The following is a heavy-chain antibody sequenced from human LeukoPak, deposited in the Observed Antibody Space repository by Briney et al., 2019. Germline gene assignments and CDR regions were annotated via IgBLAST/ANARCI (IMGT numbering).Heavy chain of an antibody. Sequence: SVKVSCKASGGTFSSYAISWVRQAPGQGLEWMGGIIPIFGTANYAQKFQGRVTITADESTSTAYMELSSLRSEDTAVYYCARGGCSSTSCFHSGNMDVWGKGTTVTVSS. CDR3: ARGGCSSTSCFHSGNMDV. J-gene: IGHJ6*03. CDR2: IIPIFGTA. D-gene: IGHD2-2*01. V-gene: IGHV1-69*01. CDR1: GGTFSSYA.